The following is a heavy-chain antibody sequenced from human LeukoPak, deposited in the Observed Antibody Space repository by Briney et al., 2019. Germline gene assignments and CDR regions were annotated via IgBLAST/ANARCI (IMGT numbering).Heavy chain of an antibody. J-gene: IGHJ4*02. Sequence: SETLSLTCTASGGSISSYCWSWIRQPPGKGLEWIGYIYYSGSTNYNPSLKSRVTISVDTSKNQFSLKLSSVTAADTAVYYCARSGRKYGDYYFDYWGQGTLVTVSS. CDR3: ARSGRKYGDYYFDY. V-gene: IGHV4-59*01. CDR2: IYYSGST. CDR1: GGSISSYC. D-gene: IGHD4-17*01.